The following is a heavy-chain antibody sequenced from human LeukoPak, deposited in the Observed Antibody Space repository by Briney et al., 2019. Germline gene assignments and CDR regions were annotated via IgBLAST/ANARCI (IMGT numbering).Heavy chain of an antibody. V-gene: IGHV3-30*03. Sequence: KPGGSLRLSCAASGFTFSSYGMHWVRQAPGKGLEWVAVISYDGSNKYYADSVKGRFTISRDNSKNTLYLQMNSLRAEDTAVYYCARDEGYSYGYFFLDHWGQGTLVTVSS. J-gene: IGHJ4*02. CDR1: GFTFSSYG. CDR2: ISYDGSNK. D-gene: IGHD5-18*01. CDR3: ARDEGYSYGYFFLDH.